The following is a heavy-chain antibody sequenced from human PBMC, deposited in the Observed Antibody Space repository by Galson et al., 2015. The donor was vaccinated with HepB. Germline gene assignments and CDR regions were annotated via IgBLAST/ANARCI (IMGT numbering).Heavy chain of an antibody. CDR2: INTNTGNP. Sequence: SVKVSCKASGYTFTSYAMNWVRQAPGQGLEWMGWINTNTGNPTYAQGFTGRFVFSLDTSVSTAYLQISSLKAEDTAVYYCAREGDFWRNHGAFDIWGQGTMVTVSS. V-gene: IGHV7-4-1*02. CDR3: AREGDFWRNHGAFDI. D-gene: IGHD3-3*01. J-gene: IGHJ3*02. CDR1: GYTFTSYA.